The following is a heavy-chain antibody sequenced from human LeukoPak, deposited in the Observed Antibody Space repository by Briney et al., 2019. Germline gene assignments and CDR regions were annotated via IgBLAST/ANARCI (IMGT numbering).Heavy chain of an antibody. CDR3: ALGEYQLLPDY. J-gene: IGHJ4*02. D-gene: IGHD2-2*01. CDR1: GFTFSSYG. V-gene: IGHV3-33*01. CDR2: IWSDGSNK. Sequence: GRSLRLSCAASGFTFSSYGMHWVRQAPGKGLEWVAVIWSDGSNKYYADSVKGRFTISRDNSKNTLYLQMNSPRAEDTAVYYCALGEYQLLPDYWGQGTLVTVSS.